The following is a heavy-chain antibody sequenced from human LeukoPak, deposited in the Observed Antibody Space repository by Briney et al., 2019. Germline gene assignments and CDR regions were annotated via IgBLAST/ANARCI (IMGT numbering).Heavy chain of an antibody. V-gene: IGHV1-46*01. CDR1: GYTFTSYY. CDR2: INPSGGST. D-gene: IGHD3-22*01. Sequence: ASVKVSCKASGYTFTSYYMHWVRQAPGQGLEWMGIINPSGGSTSYAQKFQGRVTMTRDTSTSTVYMELSSLRSEDTAVYYCARASSGVASSGLLPFDYWGQGTLVTVSS. J-gene: IGHJ4*02. CDR3: ARASSGVASSGLLPFDY.